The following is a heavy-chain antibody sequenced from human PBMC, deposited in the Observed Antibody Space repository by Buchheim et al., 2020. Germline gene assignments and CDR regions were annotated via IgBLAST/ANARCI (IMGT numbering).Heavy chain of an antibody. CDR2: ISGSGGST. Sequence: EVQLLESGGGLVQPGGSLRLSCAASGFTFSSYAMSWVRQAPGKGLEWVSAISGSGGSTYYADSVKGRFTISRDNSKDTLYLQMNSLRAEDTAVYYCAKQGARILWFGELLGDYWGQGTL. D-gene: IGHD3-10*01. V-gene: IGHV3-23*01. J-gene: IGHJ4*02. CDR3: AKQGARILWFGELLGDY. CDR1: GFTFSSYA.